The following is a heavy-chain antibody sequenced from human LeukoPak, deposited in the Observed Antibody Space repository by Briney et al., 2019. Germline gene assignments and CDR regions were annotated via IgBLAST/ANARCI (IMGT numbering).Heavy chain of an antibody. CDR2: IYYSGST. Sequence: SETLSLTCTVSGGSISSYYWSWIRQPLGKGLEWIAYIYYSGSTNYNPSLKSRVTISVDKSKNQFSLKLSSVTAADTAVYYCAITMVRGVIIDWGQGTLVTVSS. J-gene: IGHJ4*02. D-gene: IGHD3-10*01. CDR3: AITMVRGVIID. CDR1: GGSISSYY. V-gene: IGHV4-59*12.